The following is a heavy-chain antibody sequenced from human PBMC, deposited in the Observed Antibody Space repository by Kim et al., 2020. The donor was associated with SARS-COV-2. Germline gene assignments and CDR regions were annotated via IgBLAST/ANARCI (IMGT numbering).Heavy chain of an antibody. J-gene: IGHJ3*02. V-gene: IGHV5-51*01. CDR3: AREQWLYAFDI. Sequence: DTRHSSSFQGQVTISADRSISTAYLQWSSLKASDTAMYYCAREQWLYAFDIWGQGTMVTVSS. D-gene: IGHD6-19*01. CDR2: DT.